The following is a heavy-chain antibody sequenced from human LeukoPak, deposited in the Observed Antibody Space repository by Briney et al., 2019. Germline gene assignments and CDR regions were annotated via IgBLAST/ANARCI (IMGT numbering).Heavy chain of an antibody. Sequence: SETLSLTCTVSGGSISSGSYYWSWIRQPAGKGLEWIGRIYTSGSTNYNPSLKSRVTISVDTSKNQFSLKLSSVTAADTAVYYCARVVAVAGTFPDSWGQGTLVTVSS. CDR1: GGSISSGSYY. J-gene: IGHJ4*02. D-gene: IGHD6-19*01. CDR2: IYTSGST. V-gene: IGHV4-61*02. CDR3: ARVVAVAGTFPDS.